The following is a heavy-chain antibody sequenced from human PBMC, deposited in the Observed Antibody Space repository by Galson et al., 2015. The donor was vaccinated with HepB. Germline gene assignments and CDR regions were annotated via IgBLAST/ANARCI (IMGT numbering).Heavy chain of an antibody. CDR1: GFSLTTSGVR. CDR2: IDWDDDK. Sequence: PALVKPTQTLTLTCTFSGFSLTTSGVRVSWIRQPPGKALEWLARIDWDDDKFYSTSLKTRLTISKDTSKNQVVLTVTNMDPVDTATYYCARMGVTGTSFDYWGQGTLVTVSS. D-gene: IGHD1-7*01. CDR3: ARMGVTGTSFDY. J-gene: IGHJ4*02. V-gene: IGHV2-70*04.